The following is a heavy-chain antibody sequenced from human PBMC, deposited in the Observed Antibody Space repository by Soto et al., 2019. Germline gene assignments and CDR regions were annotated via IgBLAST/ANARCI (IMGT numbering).Heavy chain of an antibody. CDR3: ARAVAVPADFDY. D-gene: IGHD6-19*01. J-gene: IGHJ4*02. V-gene: IGHV1-3*05. CDR1: GYTFTGYA. Sequence: QVQLVQSGAEEKKPGASVKVSCKASGYTFTGYAVHWVRQAPGQRLEWMGWINAGNGNTKYSQKFQGRVTITRDTSASTAYMELSSLRSEDTAVYYCARAVAVPADFDYWSQGTLVTVSS. CDR2: INAGNGNT.